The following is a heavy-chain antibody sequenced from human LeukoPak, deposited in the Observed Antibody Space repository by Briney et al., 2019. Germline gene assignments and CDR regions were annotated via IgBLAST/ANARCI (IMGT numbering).Heavy chain of an antibody. V-gene: IGHV1-18*01. CDR3: ARDVGMFGVVMPGMDV. Sequence: GESLKISCKASGYTFTSYGISWVRQAPGQGLEWMGWISAYNGNTNYAQKLQGRVTMTTDTSTSTAYMELRSLRSDDTAVYYCARDVGMFGVVMPGMDVWGQGTTVTVSS. CDR2: ISAYNGNT. J-gene: IGHJ6*02. CDR1: GYTFTSYG. D-gene: IGHD3-3*01.